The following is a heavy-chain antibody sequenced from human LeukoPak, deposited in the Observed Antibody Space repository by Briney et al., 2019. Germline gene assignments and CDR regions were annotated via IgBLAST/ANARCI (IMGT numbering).Heavy chain of an antibody. D-gene: IGHD3-3*01. CDR2: LYFTGST. CDR1: GDSINSRNYY. Sequence: SETLSLTCTVSGDSINSRNYYWGWIRPPPGKGLEWLGSLYFTGSTYYNPSLKSRVTISLDTAKKQFSLKLISVTGADTAVYYCARSLQDIWSGYEAPRRPFDQWGRGTLVTVTS. V-gene: IGHV4-39*01. J-gene: IGHJ4*02. CDR3: ARSLQDIWSGYEAPRRPFDQ.